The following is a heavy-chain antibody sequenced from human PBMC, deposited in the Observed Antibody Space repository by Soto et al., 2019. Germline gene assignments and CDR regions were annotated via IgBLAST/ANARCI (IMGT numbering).Heavy chain of an antibody. CDR2: INHSGST. CDR1: GGSFSGYY. D-gene: IGHD3-3*01. J-gene: IGHJ6*02. V-gene: IGHV4-34*01. Sequence: SETLSLTCAVYGGSFSGYYWSWIRQPPGKGLEWIGEINHSGSTNYNPSLKSRVTISVDTSKNQFSLKLSSVAAADTAVYYCARAVSLYDFWSGYIPYYYGMDVWGQGTTVTVSS. CDR3: ARAVSLYDFWSGYIPYYYGMDV.